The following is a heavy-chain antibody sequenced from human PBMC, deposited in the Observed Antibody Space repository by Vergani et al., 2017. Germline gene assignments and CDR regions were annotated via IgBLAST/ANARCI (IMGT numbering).Heavy chain of an antibody. Sequence: QVQLPESGPGLVKPPGTLSLTCAVSGGSISGTNWWSWVRQSPGKGLEWIGEIYHSGSTNYNPSLKSRVTISVDKSKNQFSLKLSSVTAADTAVYYCARSGRNYYDSSGYYHASARRYYFDYWGQGTLVTVSS. CDR2: IYHSGST. D-gene: IGHD3-22*01. CDR3: ARSGRNYYDSSGYYHASARRYYFDY. V-gene: IGHV4-4*03. CDR1: GGSISGTNW. J-gene: IGHJ4*02.